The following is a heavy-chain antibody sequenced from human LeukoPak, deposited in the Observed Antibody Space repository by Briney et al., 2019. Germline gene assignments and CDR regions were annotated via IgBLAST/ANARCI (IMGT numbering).Heavy chain of an antibody. Sequence: GASVKVSCKASGYTFTGYYMHWVRQAPGQGLEWMGRINPNSGGTNYAQKFQGRVTMTRDTSISTAYMELSRLRSDDTAVYYRATQTTVTYLYYYYGMDVWGQGTTVTVSS. V-gene: IGHV1-2*06. CDR3: ATQTTVTYLYYYYGMDV. D-gene: IGHD4-17*01. CDR2: INPNSGGT. J-gene: IGHJ6*02. CDR1: GYTFTGYY.